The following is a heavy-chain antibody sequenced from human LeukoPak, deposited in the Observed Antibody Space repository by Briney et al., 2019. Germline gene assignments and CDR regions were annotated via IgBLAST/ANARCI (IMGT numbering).Heavy chain of an antibody. V-gene: IGHV3-23*01. D-gene: IGHD4-11*01. CDR3: AKLTTS. CDR1: GFTFNNYA. CDR2: ISANGGST. J-gene: IGHJ4*02. Sequence: QSGGSLRLSCVASGFTFNNYAMNWVRQAPGKGLEWVSGISANGGSTYYADSVKGRFTISRDNSKNTLYVQMNSLRAEDTAIYYCAKLTTSWGQGTLVTVSS.